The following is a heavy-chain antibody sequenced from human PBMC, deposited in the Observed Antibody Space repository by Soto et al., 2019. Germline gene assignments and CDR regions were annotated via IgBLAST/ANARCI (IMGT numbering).Heavy chain of an antibody. CDR1: GGTFRTAA. J-gene: IGHJ6*02. CDR2: IMPVFRTP. V-gene: IGHV1-69*12. D-gene: IGHD2-8*01. Sequence: QVQLEQSGAEVKKPGSSVKVSCKASGGTFRTAAISWVRQAPGQGLEWMGGIMPVFRTPDYAQKFQGRVTITADESTNTADMELSGLRSDDTAVYSCARDNDRPQLGGNYYYVLDVWGQGTTITVSS. CDR3: ARDNDRPQLGGNYYYVLDV.